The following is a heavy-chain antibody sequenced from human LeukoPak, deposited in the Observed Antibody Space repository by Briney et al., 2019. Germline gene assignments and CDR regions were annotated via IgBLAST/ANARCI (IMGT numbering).Heavy chain of an antibody. CDR2: IKQDGSEK. Sequence: GGSLRLSCAVSGFSVSGYWMTWVRQAPGKGLEWVANIKQDGSEKNYVDSVKGRFTISRDSAENSLFLQMNSLRVEDTAVYYCAREWQGGIAAAGTRIEGDYWGQGTLVAVSS. V-gene: IGHV3-7*01. D-gene: IGHD6-13*01. CDR3: AREWQGGIAAAGTRIEGDY. J-gene: IGHJ4*02. CDR1: GFSVSGYW.